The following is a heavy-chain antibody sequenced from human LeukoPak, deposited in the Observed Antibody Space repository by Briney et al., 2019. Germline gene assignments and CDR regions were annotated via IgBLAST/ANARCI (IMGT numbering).Heavy chain of an antibody. CDR2: ISAYNGNT. J-gene: IGHJ4*02. CDR3: ARDPGPVRNPSSGDY. D-gene: IGHD1-14*01. Sequence: GASVKVSCKASGYTFTSYGISWVRQAPGQGLEWMGWISAYNGNTNYAQKLQGRVTMTTDTSTSTAYMELRSLRSEDTAVYYCARDPGPVRNPSSGDYWGQGTLVTVSS. V-gene: IGHV1-18*01. CDR1: GYTFTSYG.